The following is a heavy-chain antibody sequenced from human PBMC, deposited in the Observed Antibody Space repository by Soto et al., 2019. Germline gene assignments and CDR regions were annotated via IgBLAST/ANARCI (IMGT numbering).Heavy chain of an antibody. CDR2: IYYSGST. D-gene: IGHD5-18*01. J-gene: IGHJ6*02. Sequence: SETLSLTCTVSGGSISSSSYYWGWIRQPPGKGLEWIGSIYYSGSTYYNPSLKSRVTISVDTSKNQFSLKLSSVTAADTAVYYCARGFTGYSYGADYYYYGMDVWGQGTTVT. CDR1: GGSISSSSYY. V-gene: IGHV4-39*01. CDR3: ARGFTGYSYGADYYYYGMDV.